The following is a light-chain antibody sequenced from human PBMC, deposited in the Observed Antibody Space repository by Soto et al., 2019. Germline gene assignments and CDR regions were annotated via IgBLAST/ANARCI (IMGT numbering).Light chain of an antibody. CDR2: DDN. Sequence: QSVLTQPPSVSAAPGQKVTSSCSGSSSNIGGNSVSWYQQLPGTAPKLLIYDDNKLPSGIPDRFSGSKSGTSATLGITGFQTGDEADYYCGSWDSSLSAYVFGTGTKV. CDR1: SSNIGGNS. CDR3: GSWDSSLSAYV. J-gene: IGLJ1*01. V-gene: IGLV1-51*01.